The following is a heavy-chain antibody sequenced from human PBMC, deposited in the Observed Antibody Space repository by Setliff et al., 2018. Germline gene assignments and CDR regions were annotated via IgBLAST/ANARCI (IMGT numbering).Heavy chain of an antibody. D-gene: IGHD3-10*01. J-gene: IGHJ5*02. CDR2: IYYSGST. CDR3: ARIHLLLWFGELLSGWFDP. CDR1: GGSISSSSYY. Sequence: SETLSLTCTVSGGSISSSSYYWGWIRQPPGKGLEWIGSIYYSGSTYYNPALKSRVTISVDTSKNQFSLKLSSVTAADTAVYYCARIHLLLWFGELLSGWFDPWGQGTLVTVSS. V-gene: IGHV4-39*07.